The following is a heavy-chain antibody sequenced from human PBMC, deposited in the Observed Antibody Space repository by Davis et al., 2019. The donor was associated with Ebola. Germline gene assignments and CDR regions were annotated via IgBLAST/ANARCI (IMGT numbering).Heavy chain of an antibody. D-gene: IGHD3-10*01. Sequence: SVKGSCKASGGTFSSYAISWVRQAPGQGLEWMGGIIPIFGTANYAQKLQGRVTMTTDTSTSTAYMELRSLRSDDTAVYYCAREPPYYYGSGSLNWFDPWGQGTLVTVSS. CDR2: IIPIFGTA. V-gene: IGHV1-69*05. CDR1: GGTFSSYA. J-gene: IGHJ5*02. CDR3: AREPPYYYGSGSLNWFDP.